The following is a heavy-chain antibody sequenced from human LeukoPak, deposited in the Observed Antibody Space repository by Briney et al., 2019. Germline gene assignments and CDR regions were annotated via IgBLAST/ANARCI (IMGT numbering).Heavy chain of an antibody. D-gene: IGHD5-18*01. CDR2: ISGSGGST. Sequence: GGSLRLSCAASGFTFSSYAMSWVRQAPGKVLEWVSTISGSGGSTYYADSVKGRFTISRDNSKNALYLQMNSLRADDTAVYYCAKLGLYSYGYDYWGQGTLVTVSS. V-gene: IGHV3-23*01. J-gene: IGHJ4*02. CDR1: GFTFSSYA. CDR3: AKLGLYSYGYDY.